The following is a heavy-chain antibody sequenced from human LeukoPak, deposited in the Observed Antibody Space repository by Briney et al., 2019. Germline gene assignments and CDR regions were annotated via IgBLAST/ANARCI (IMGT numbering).Heavy chain of an antibody. CDR1: GGSIRSYY. Sequence: TSETLSLTCTVSGGSIRSYYWSWIRQPPGKGLEWIGYISDSGSTNYNPSLKSRVTMSVDTSKIQFSLKLSSVTAADTAVYYCARITYFHETSGYADHWGQGTLVTVSS. D-gene: IGHD3-22*01. V-gene: IGHV4-59*01. J-gene: IGHJ4*02. CDR3: ARITYFHETSGYADH. CDR2: ISDSGST.